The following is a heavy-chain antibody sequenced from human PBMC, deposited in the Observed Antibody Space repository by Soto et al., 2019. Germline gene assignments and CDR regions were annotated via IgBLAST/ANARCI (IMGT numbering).Heavy chain of an antibody. J-gene: IGHJ4*02. CDR1: GYTFTSYG. Sequence: GASVKVSCKASGYTFTSYGISWVRQAPGQGLEWMGWISAYNGNTNYAQKLQGRVTMTTDTSTSTAYMELRSLRSEDTAVYYCAKDPTSYDSSAQFDSWGQGTLVTVSS. D-gene: IGHD3-22*01. CDR2: ISAYNGNT. CDR3: AKDPTSYDSSAQFDS. V-gene: IGHV1-18*01.